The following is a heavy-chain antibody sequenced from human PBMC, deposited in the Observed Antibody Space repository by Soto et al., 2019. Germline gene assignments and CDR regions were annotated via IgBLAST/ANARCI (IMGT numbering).Heavy chain of an antibody. Sequence: PSETLSLTCVVAGGSRSDYFWSWIRQPPGMALEWIGEINHLGSINYNPSLKSRVTMSVDTSKNQFSLTLNSVTAADTATYYCARGGISHWAYFYYMDVWDRGTTVPVSS. D-gene: IGHD2-21*01. CDR2: INHLGSI. J-gene: IGHJ6*03. V-gene: IGHV4-34*01. CDR3: ARGGISHWAYFYYMDV. CDR1: GGSRSDYF.